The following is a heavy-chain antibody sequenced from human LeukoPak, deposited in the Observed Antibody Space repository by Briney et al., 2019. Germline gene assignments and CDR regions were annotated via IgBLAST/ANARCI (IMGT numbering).Heavy chain of an antibody. CDR1: GYTFTSNY. CDR2: IYPRDGST. Sequence: ASVKVSCKASGYTFTSNYIHWVRQAPGQGLEWMGMIYPRDGSTSYAQKFQGRVTMTRDTSTSTVYMELSSLRSEDTAVYYCARDDGSGSYYTWGQGTLVTVSS. CDR3: ARDDGSGSYYT. J-gene: IGHJ5*02. D-gene: IGHD3-10*01. V-gene: IGHV1-46*01.